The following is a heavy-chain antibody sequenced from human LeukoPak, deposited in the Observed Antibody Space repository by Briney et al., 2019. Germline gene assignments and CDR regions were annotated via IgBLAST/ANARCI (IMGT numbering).Heavy chain of an antibody. CDR3: AREGVVGATTPFDY. CDR1: GGSISSYY. J-gene: IGHJ4*02. V-gene: IGHV4-59*12. Sequence: SETLSLTCTVSGGSISSYYWSWIRQPPGKGLEWIGYIYYSGSTYYHPSLKSRITISVDTSKNQFSLRLSSVTAADTAVYYCAREGVVGATTPFDYWGQGTLVTVSS. CDR2: IYYSGST. D-gene: IGHD1-26*01.